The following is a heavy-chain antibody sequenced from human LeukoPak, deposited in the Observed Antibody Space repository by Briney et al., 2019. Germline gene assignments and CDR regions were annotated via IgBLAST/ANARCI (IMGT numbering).Heavy chain of an antibody. V-gene: IGHV4-4*07. J-gene: IGHJ2*01. Sequence: SETLSLTCSVSGGSISSYYWSWIRQPAGRGLEWIGRIYFSGTTHSNPSLERRVALSVETFQRPFSFMVTSVSAANTAVCYRARDPAATGLYFELWGRGTPVTVSS. D-gene: IGHD6-25*01. CDR2: IYFSGTT. CDR3: ARDPAATGLYFEL. CDR1: GGSISSYY.